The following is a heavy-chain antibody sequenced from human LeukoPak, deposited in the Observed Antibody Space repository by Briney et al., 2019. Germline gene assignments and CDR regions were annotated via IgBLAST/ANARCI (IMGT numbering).Heavy chain of an antibody. J-gene: IGHJ2*01. CDR3: ARDYFSRAALLGYFDL. V-gene: IGHV3-21*01. CDR2: VSSTSSFI. D-gene: IGHD2-15*01. CDR1: GGTFSSYA. Sequence: SCKASGGTFSSYAMHWVRQAPGKGLEWVSCVSSTSSFIYYADSVKGRFTISRDNAKNSLYLQMNSLRAEDTAVYYCARDYFSRAALLGYFDLWGRGTLVTVSS.